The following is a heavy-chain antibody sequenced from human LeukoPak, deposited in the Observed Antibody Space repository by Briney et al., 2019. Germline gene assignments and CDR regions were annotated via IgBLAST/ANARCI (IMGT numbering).Heavy chain of an antibody. J-gene: IGHJ4*02. Sequence: PGGSLRLSCAASRFTFSSYGMHWVRQAPGKGLEWVSFIHYDGSNKYYADSVKGRFTISRDNAKNSLYLQMNSLRAEDTAVYYCARGDCSGGSCYLSLTTIDYWGQGTLVTVSS. CDR2: IHYDGSNK. D-gene: IGHD2-15*01. CDR1: RFTFSSYG. CDR3: ARGDCSGGSCYLSLTTIDY. V-gene: IGHV3-30*02.